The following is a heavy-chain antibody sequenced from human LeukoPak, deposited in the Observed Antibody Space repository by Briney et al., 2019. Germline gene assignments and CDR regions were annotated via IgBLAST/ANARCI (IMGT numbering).Heavy chain of an antibody. Sequence: SEILSLTCTVSGGSISSSGYYWGWIRQPPGKGLEWIGNIYYSGSTYYNPSLKSRVTISVDTSKNQFSLKLSSVTAADTAVYYCARRAGIAVAGRSFDYWGQGTLVTVSS. CDR2: IYYSGST. V-gene: IGHV4-39*01. CDR3: ARRAGIAVAGRSFDY. J-gene: IGHJ4*02. D-gene: IGHD6-19*01. CDR1: GGSISSSGYY.